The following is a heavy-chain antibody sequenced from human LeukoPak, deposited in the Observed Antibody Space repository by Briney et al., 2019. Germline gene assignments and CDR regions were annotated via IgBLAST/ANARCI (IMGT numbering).Heavy chain of an antibody. V-gene: IGHV3-48*03. Sequence: GGSLRLSCAASGFTFSSYDMNWVRQAPGKGLEWLSYISTTGSTEYYADSVKGRFTIFRDNAKNSLYPQMNSLRAEDTAVYYCARDRATAYFDYWGQGTLVTVSS. CDR2: ISTTGSTE. CDR1: GFTFSSYD. J-gene: IGHJ4*02. CDR3: ARDRATAYFDY. D-gene: IGHD5-24*01.